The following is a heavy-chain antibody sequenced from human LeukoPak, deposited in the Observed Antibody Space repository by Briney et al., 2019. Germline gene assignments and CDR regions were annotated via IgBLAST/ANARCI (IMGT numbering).Heavy chain of an antibody. CDR1: GGSISSGGYY. V-gene: IGHV4-61*08. J-gene: IGHJ4*02. CDR3: ARHDSAAAGTPFDY. CDR2: IYYSGST. Sequence: SETLSLTCTVSGGSISSGGYYWSWIRQPPGKGLEWIGYIYYSGSTNYNPSLKSRVTISVDTSKNQFSLKLSSVTAADTAVYYCARHDSAAAGTPFDYWGQGTLVTVSS. D-gene: IGHD6-13*01.